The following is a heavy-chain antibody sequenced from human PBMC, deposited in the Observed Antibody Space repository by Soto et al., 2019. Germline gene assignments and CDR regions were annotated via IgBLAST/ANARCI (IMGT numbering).Heavy chain of an antibody. Sequence: GGSLRLSCAASGFTFSDYPMSWVRQAPGAGLEWVSSLSGGGETTYYAGSVKGRFTISRDNSKNTLYLQMNSLRAEDTALYYCATGAGTRNFDYWGQGTLVTVSS. CDR2: LSGGGETT. J-gene: IGHJ4*02. D-gene: IGHD4-17*01. V-gene: IGHV3-23*01. CDR3: ATGAGTRNFDY. CDR1: GFTFSDYP.